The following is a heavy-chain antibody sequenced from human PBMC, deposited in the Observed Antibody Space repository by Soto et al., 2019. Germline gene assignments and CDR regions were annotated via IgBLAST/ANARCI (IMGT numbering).Heavy chain of an antibody. CDR1: GFTFSSYW. D-gene: IGHD3-10*01. Sequence: GGSLRLSRAASGFTFSSYWMHWVRQAPGKGLVWVSRINSDGSSTSYADSVKGRFTISRDNAKNTLYLQMNSLRAEDAAVYYCARDRGWFGEVPFDYWGQGTLVTVSS. CDR2: INSDGSST. V-gene: IGHV3-74*01. CDR3: ARDRGWFGEVPFDY. J-gene: IGHJ4*02.